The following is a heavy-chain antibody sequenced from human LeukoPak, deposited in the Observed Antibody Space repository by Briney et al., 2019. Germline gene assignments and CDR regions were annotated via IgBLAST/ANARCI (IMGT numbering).Heavy chain of an antibody. CDR3: ARRYYYDSTTFDY. J-gene: IGHJ4*02. CDR1: DGSTSSSSYY. D-gene: IGHD3-22*01. Sequence: SETLSLTCTVSDGSTSSSSYYWGWIRQPPGKGLEWIGSIYYSGSTYYNPSLKSRVTISVDTSKNQFSLKLSSVTAADTAVYYCARRYYYDSTTFDYWGQGTLVTVSS. CDR2: IYYSGST. V-gene: IGHV4-39*01.